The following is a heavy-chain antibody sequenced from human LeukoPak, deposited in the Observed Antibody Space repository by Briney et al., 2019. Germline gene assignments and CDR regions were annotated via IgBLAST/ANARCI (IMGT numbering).Heavy chain of an antibody. D-gene: IGHD2-15*01. J-gene: IGHJ4*02. CDR2: IYYSGST. V-gene: IGHV4-59*12. CDR1: GGSISSYY. CDR3: ARCSGGSCLNFDY. Sequence: SETLSLTCTVSGGSISSYYWSWIRQPPGKGLEWVGYIYYSGSTNYNPSLKSRVTISVDTSKNQFSLKLSSVTAADTAVYYCARCSGGSCLNFDYWGQGTLVTVPS.